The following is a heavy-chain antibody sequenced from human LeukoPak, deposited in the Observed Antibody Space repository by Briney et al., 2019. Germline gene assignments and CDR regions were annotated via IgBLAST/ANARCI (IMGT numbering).Heavy chain of an antibody. Sequence: GGSLRLSCAASGFTFSSYGMNWVRQVPGKGLEWVSSISSSSSYIYYADSVKGRFTISRDNAKNSLYLQMNSLRAEDTAVYYCARDSYYDSSGYSEYFQHWGQGTLVTVSS. D-gene: IGHD3-22*01. CDR3: ARDSYYDSSGYSEYFQH. CDR1: GFTFSSYG. J-gene: IGHJ1*01. V-gene: IGHV3-21*01. CDR2: ISSSSSYI.